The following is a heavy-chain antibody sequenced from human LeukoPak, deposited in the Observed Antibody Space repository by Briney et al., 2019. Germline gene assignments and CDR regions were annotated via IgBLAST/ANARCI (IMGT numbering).Heavy chain of an antibody. D-gene: IGHD3-10*01. Sequence: SETLSLTCAVYGGSFSGYYWSWIRQPPGKGLEWIGEINHSGSTNYNPSLKSRVTISVDTSKNQFSLKLSSVAAADTAVYYCAGGRGDVWGQGTTVTVSS. CDR2: INHSGST. CDR1: GGSFSGYY. V-gene: IGHV4-34*01. CDR3: AGGRGDV. J-gene: IGHJ6*02.